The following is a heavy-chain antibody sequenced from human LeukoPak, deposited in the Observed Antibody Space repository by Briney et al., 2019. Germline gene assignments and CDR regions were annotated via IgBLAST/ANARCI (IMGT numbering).Heavy chain of an antibody. CDR1: GGSISSSNW. J-gene: IGHJ4*02. Sequence: PSETLSLTCAVSGGSISSSNWWNWVRQPPGKGLEWIGEIYHSGSTNYNPSLKSRVTISVDKSKNQFSLKLSSVTAADTAVYYCARLRYDSSGASVYYFDYWGQGTLVTVSS. CDR3: ARLRYDSSGASVYYFDY. CDR2: IYHSGST. D-gene: IGHD3-22*01. V-gene: IGHV4-4*02.